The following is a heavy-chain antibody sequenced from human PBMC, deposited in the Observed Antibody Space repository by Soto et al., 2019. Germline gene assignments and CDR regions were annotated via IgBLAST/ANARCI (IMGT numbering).Heavy chain of an antibody. Sequence: QVQLQEEGPGLVRPSETLSLTCTVSGDSISDNYWSWIRQPPGKGLEWIGYIYYSGSTNYNPSLNRRVSMSVHTFKNQFSLTLTSVTAADTAFYYCARIDPLLMLAWFDPWGQGTLVTVSS. CDR1: GDSISDNY. D-gene: IGHD2-15*01. CDR2: IYYSGST. J-gene: IGHJ5*02. CDR3: ARIDPLLMLAWFDP. V-gene: IGHV4-59*12.